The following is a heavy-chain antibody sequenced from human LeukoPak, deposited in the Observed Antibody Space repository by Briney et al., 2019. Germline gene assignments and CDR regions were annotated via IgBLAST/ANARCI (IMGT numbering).Heavy chain of an antibody. V-gene: IGHV4-34*08. CDR2: INHSGST. CDR3: AITGPPTTVINY. J-gene: IGHJ4*02. D-gene: IGHD4-17*01. CDR1: GFTFSSYW. Sequence: TGGSLRLSCAASGFTFSSYWMSWIRQPPGKGLEWIGEINHSGSTNYNPSLKSRITISVDTSKNQFSLKLSSVTAADTAVYYCAITGPPTTVINYWGQGTLVTVSS.